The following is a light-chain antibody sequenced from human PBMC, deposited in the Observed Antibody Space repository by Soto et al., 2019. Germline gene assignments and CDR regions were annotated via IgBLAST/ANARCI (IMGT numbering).Light chain of an antibody. J-gene: IGKJ5*01. CDR1: QSINSH. V-gene: IGKV1-39*01. Sequence: DIQMTQSPSSLSASVGDRVTITCRASQSINSHLNWYQQKPGKAPKLLIYAASNLQCGVPSRFSGSGSGTDFTLNISSLQPEDFAPYYCQQTYGTPITFGQGTRLEIK. CDR2: AAS. CDR3: QQTYGTPIT.